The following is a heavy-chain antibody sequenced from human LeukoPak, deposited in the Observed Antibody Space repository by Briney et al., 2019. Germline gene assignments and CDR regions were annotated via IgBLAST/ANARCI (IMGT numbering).Heavy chain of an antibody. CDR3: ARENYCSSTSCLGGNWFDP. J-gene: IGHJ5*02. CDR1: GYTLPRSG. Sequence: ASETLSCKTSGYTLPRSGISWVRQPPGHALEWMGCLSAHNGNTNYAQKLQGRVTMTTDTSTSTAYMELRSLRSDDTAVYYCARENYCSSTSCLGGNWFDPWGQGTLVTVSS. V-gene: IGHV1-18*01. CDR2: LSAHNGNT. D-gene: IGHD2-2*01.